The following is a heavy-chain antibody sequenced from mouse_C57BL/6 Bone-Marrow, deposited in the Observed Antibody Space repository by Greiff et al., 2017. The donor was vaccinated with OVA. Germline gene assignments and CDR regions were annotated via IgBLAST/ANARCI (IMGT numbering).Heavy chain of an antibody. V-gene: IGHV14-4*01. Sequence: VQLQQSGAELVRPGASVKLSCTASGFNIKDDYMHWVKQRPEQGLEWIGWIDPENGDTEYASKFQGKATITADTSSNTAYLQLSSLTSEDTAVYYCTTWGGSLDYWGQGTTLTVSS. D-gene: IGHD1-1*01. J-gene: IGHJ2*01. CDR3: TTWGGSLDY. CDR2: IDPENGDT. CDR1: GFNIKDDY.